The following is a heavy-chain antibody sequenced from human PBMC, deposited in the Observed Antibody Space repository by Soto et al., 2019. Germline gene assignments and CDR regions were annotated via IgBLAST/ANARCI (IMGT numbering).Heavy chain of an antibody. CDR2: IYYSGST. CDR3: ARGEYSSSWYRNHYYYGMDV. CDR1: GGSISSYY. V-gene: IGHV4-59*01. J-gene: IGHJ6*02. Sequence: PSETLSLTCTVSGGSISSYYWSWIRQPPGKGLEWIGYIYYSGSTNYNPSLKSRVTISVDTSKNQFSLKLSSVTAADTAVYYCARGEYSSSWYRNHYYYGMDVWGQGTTVTVSS. D-gene: IGHD6-13*01.